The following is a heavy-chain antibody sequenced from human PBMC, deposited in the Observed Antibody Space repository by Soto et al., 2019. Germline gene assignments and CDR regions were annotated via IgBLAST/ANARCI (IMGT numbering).Heavy chain of an antibody. Sequence: EVQLLESGGGLVQPGGSLRLSCAASGFTFSSYAMRWVRQAPVKGLEWVSAISGSGDSTYYADSEKGRFTISRDNSKNTLYLQMNSLRAEDTAVYYCARRGSGSYYAYWGQGTLVTVSS. J-gene: IGHJ4*02. D-gene: IGHD1-26*01. V-gene: IGHV3-23*01. CDR3: ARRGSGSYYAY. CDR2: ISGSGDST. CDR1: GFTFSSYA.